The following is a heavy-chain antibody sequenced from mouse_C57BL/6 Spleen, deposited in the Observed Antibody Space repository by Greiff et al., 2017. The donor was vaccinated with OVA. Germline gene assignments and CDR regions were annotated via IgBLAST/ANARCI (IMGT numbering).Heavy chain of an antibody. CDR2: ISDGGSYT. CDR1: GFTFSSYA. Sequence: EVMLVESGGGLVKPGGSLKLSCAASGFTFSSYAMSWVRQTPEKRLEWVATISDGGSYTYYPDNVKGRFTISRDNAKNNLYLQMSHLKSEDTAMYYCARNRYYFDYWGQGTILTVSS. J-gene: IGHJ2*01. V-gene: IGHV5-4*03. CDR3: ARNRYYFDY.